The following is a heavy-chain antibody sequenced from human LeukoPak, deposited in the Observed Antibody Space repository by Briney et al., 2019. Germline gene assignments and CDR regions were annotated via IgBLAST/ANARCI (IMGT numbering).Heavy chain of an antibody. CDR2: ISSNGGST. D-gene: IGHD3-10*01. CDR1: GFTFSSYT. CDR3: AREPPYGYFDY. Sequence: GGSLRLSCAASGFTFSSYTMYWVRQAQGKGLEYVSAISSNGGSTYYANSVKGRFTISRDNSKNTLYLQMGSLRAEDMAVYYCAREPPYGYFDYWGQGTLVTVSS. J-gene: IGHJ4*02. V-gene: IGHV3-64*01.